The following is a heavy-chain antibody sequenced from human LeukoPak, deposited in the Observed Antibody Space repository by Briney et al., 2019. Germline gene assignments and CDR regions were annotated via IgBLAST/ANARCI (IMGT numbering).Heavy chain of an antibody. CDR2: IYGGDSDT. CDR3: ARGRRIGVAPREYYFDY. D-gene: IGHD6-13*01. Sequence: GESLKISREGSGYNFPSYWIGWVRQMPGKGLEWMGIIYGGDSDTRYSPSYQGQVTISADKSISIAYLQWSSLKASDTAIYYCARGRRIGVAPREYYFDYWRQGTLVTVSS. J-gene: IGHJ4*02. V-gene: IGHV5-51*01. CDR1: GYNFPSYW.